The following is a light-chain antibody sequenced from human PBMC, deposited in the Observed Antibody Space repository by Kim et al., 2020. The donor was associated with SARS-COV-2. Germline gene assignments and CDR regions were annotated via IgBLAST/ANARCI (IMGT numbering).Light chain of an antibody. V-gene: IGKV3-20*01. CDR2: TAA. CDR1: QSVSSYY. J-gene: IGKJ2*01. CDR3: HQYGSSPYT. Sequence: WSLGTRANLACRASQSVSSYYLAWYQQKHGQAPRLLIYTAASWSTGIPDRFSGSGSGTDFPLTISRLEPEDFAEYFCHQYGSSPYTFGQGTKLEI.